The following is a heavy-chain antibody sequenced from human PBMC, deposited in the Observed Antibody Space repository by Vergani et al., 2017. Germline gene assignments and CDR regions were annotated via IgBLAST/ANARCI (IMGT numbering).Heavy chain of an antibody. J-gene: IGHJ1*01. CDR1: GGPFSSSSYY. D-gene: IGHD3-9*01. Sequence: QLQPQESGPGLVKPSETLSLTCTVSGGPFSSSSYYWGWIRQPPGKGLEWIGSIYYSGSTYYNPSLKSRVTISVDTSKNQFSLKLRSVTAADTAVNYCARRDGILTGYQGHCEHWGQGTLVTVSS. V-gene: IGHV4-39*01. CDR2: IYYSGST. CDR3: ARRDGILTGYQGHCEH.